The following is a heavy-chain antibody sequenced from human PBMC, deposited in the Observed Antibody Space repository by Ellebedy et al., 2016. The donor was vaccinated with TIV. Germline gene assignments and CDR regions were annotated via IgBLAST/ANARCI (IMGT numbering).Heavy chain of an antibody. CDR1: GFTFSSYA. J-gene: IGHJ4*02. Sequence: PGGSLRLSCTASGFTFSSYAMSWVRQAPGKGLEWVANIKQDGSETHYVDSVKGRFTISRDNAKNSLYLQMNSLRAEDTAVYYCARDNYKVSVAGSNWGQGTLVTVSS. CDR3: ARDNYKVSVAGSN. V-gene: IGHV3-7*01. D-gene: IGHD6-19*01. CDR2: IKQDGSET.